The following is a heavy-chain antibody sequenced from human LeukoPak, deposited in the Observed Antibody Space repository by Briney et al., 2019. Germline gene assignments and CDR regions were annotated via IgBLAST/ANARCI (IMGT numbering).Heavy chain of an antibody. Sequence: PGGSLRLSCTASGFTFSDYWMTWVRQAPGKGPEWVANIKQDGSQRYYADSVRGRFTISRDNAKNSLFLQMNGLRAEDTAVYCARRGGSSSRRSPIDYWGQGTLVTVSS. J-gene: IGHJ4*02. D-gene: IGHD6-6*01. CDR2: IKQDGSQR. V-gene: IGHV3-7*01. CDR3: ARRGGSSSRRSPIDY. CDR1: GFTFSDYW.